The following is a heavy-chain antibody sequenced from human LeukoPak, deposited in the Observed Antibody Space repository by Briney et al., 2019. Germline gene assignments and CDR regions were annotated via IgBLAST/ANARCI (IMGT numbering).Heavy chain of an antibody. CDR2: IYHSGST. CDR1: GGSMSSSTYY. Sequence: SETLSLTCTVSGGSMSSSTYYWGWIRQPPGKGLEWIGSIYHSGSTYYNPSLKSRVTISVHTSKNQFSLKLSSVTAADTAVYYCARHLGIQLWFLDYWGQGTLVTVSS. J-gene: IGHJ4*02. D-gene: IGHD5-18*01. V-gene: IGHV4-39*01. CDR3: ARHLGIQLWFLDY.